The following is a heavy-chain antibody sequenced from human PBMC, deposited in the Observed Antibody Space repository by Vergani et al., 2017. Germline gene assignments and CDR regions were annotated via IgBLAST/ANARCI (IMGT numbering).Heavy chain of an antibody. D-gene: IGHD5-12*01. Sequence: QVQLVESGGGVVQPGRSLRLSCAASGFTFSSYGMHWVRQAPGKGLEWVAVIWYDGSNKYYADSVKGRFTISRDNSKNTLYLQMNSLRAEDTAVYYCARGVATVLTCDYWGQGTLVTVSS. CDR3: ARGVATVLTCDY. V-gene: IGHV3-33*01. CDR2: IWYDGSNK. CDR1: GFTFSSYG. J-gene: IGHJ4*02.